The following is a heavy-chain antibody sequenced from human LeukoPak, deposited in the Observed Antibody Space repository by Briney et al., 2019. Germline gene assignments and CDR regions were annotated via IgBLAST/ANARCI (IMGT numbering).Heavy chain of an antibody. CDR1: GGTFSSYA. CDR3: ARDLHSSSWYTEVC. V-gene: IGHV1-69*13. D-gene: IGHD6-13*01. J-gene: IGHJ4*02. Sequence: GASVKVSCKASGGTFSSYAISWVRQTPGQGLEWMGGIIPIFGTANYAQKFQGRVTITADESTSTAYMELSSLRSEDTAVYYCARDLHSSSWYTEVCWGQGTLVTVSS. CDR2: IIPIFGTA.